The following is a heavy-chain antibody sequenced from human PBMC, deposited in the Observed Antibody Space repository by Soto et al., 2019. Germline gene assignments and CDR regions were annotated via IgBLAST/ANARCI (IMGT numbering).Heavy chain of an antibody. CDR2: TYYRSKWYN. CDR1: GDSVSSNSAA. Sequence: SQTLSLTCAISGDSVSSNSAAWNWIRQSPSRGLEWLGRTYYRSKWYNDYAVSVKSRITINPDTSKNQFSLQLNSVTPEDTAEYYCARGRYCTNGVCYRDYYYYGMDVWGQGTTVTVSS. CDR3: ARGRYCTNGVCYRDYYYYGMDV. J-gene: IGHJ6*02. D-gene: IGHD2-8*01. V-gene: IGHV6-1*01.